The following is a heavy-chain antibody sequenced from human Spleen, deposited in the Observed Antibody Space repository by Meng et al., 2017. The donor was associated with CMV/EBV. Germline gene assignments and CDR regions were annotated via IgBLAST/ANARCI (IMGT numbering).Heavy chain of an antibody. CDR2: IYYSGST. D-gene: IGHD4-11*01. CDR3: ASGYTVTYYFDY. V-gene: IGHV4-39*07. J-gene: IGHJ4*02. CDR1: GGSISSSSYY. Sequence: SETLSLTCTVSGGSISSSSYYWGWIRQPPGKGLEWIGSIYYSGSTYYNPSLKSRVTISVDTSKNQFSLKLSSVTAADTAVYYCASGYTVTYYFDYWGQGTLVTVSS.